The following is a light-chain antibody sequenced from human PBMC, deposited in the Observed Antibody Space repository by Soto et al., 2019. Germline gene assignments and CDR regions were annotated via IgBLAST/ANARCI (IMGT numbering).Light chain of an antibody. V-gene: IGKV1-5*01. CDR2: DAS. CDR3: QQYDSYSPLT. Sequence: DIQITQSPSTLSASVGDRVTITFRASQSISKWLAWYQQKPGTAPKLLIYDASNLESGVPSRFSGSGSGTEFTLTIRSLQPDDFATYYCQQYDSYSPLTFGGGTKVDIK. J-gene: IGKJ4*01. CDR1: QSISKW.